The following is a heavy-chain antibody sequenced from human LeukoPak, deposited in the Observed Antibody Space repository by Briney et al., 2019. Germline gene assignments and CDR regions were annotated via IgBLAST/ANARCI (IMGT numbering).Heavy chain of an antibody. CDR2: ISAYNGNT. J-gene: IGHJ6*03. V-gene: IGHV1-18*01. D-gene: IGHD3-10*01. CDR3: ARYGSGSYYSYYYYYMDV. CDR1: GGTFSSYA. Sequence: ASVKVSCKASGGTFSSYAISWVRQAPGQGLEWMGWISAYNGNTNYAQKLQGRVTMTTDTSTSTAYMELRSVRSDDTAVYYCARYGSGSYYSYYYYYMDVWGKGTAVTVSS.